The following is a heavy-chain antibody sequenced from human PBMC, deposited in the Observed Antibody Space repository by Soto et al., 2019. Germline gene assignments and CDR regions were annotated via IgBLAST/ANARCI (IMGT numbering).Heavy chain of an antibody. V-gene: IGHV3-33*01. CDR2: IWYDGSNK. Sequence: QVQLVESGGGVVQPGRSLRLSCAASGFTFSSYGMHWVRQAPGKGRAWVAVIWYDGSNKYYADSVKGRFTISRDNSKNTLYLQMNSLRAQDTAVYYCARDQPGGSGSYYLDYSGQGTLVTVSS. J-gene: IGHJ4*02. CDR3: ARDQPGGSGSYYLDY. CDR1: GFTFSSYG. D-gene: IGHD3-10*01.